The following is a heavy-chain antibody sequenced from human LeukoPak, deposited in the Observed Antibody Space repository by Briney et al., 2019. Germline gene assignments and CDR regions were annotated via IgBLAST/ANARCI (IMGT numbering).Heavy chain of an antibody. CDR1: GYTFTGHY. V-gene: IGHV1-46*01. Sequence: ASVKVSCKASGYTFTGHYMHWVRQAPGQGLEWTGLINPSGTGTRYTQKFQGRVTMTRDTSTSTDYMELSSLRSEDTAVYYCARDNSYGDITWWFDPWGQGTLVTVSS. D-gene: IGHD2-15*01. CDR2: INPSGTGT. CDR3: ARDNSYGDITWWFDP. J-gene: IGHJ5*02.